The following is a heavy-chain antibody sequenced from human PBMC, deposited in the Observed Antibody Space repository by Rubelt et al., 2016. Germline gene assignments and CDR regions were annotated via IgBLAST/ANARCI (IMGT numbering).Heavy chain of an antibody. CDR1: GFTFSSYW. D-gene: IGHD2-15*01. CDR2: INSDGSST. Sequence: EVQLVESGGGLVQPGGSLRLSCAASGFTFSSYWMHWFRQAPGKGLVWVSRINSDGSSTSYAESGEGRFTITRDKDENTMYLQMNSLRAEDTAVYYCARAVVVVAARVWFDPWGQGTLVTVSS. CDR3: ARAVVVVAARVWFDP. J-gene: IGHJ5*02. V-gene: IGHV3-74*02.